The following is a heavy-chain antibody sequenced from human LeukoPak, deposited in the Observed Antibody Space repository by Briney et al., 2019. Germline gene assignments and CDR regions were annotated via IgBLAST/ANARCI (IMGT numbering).Heavy chain of an antibody. Sequence: GASVKVSCKASGYTFTTYGFSWVRQARGQGLEWMGSISSYNGGADYAQKLQGRVTMTTDTSTSTTYMELRSLRSDDTAVYYCARQEKQTTAIDYWGQGTLVTVSS. J-gene: IGHJ4*02. D-gene: IGHD6-25*01. CDR2: ISSYNGGA. V-gene: IGHV1-18*01. CDR1: GYTFTTYG. CDR3: ARQEKQTTAIDY.